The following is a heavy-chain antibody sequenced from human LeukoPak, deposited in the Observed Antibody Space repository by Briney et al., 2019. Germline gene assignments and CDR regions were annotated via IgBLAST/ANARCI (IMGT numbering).Heavy chain of an antibody. CDR2: ISSSSSYI. Sequence: GGSLRLSCAASGFTFSNYSMNWVRQAPGKGLEWVSSISSSSSYIYYADSVKGRFTISRDNAKNSLYLQMNSLRAEDTAVYYCARAYAPYHFDYWGQGTLVTVSS. CDR3: ARAYAPYHFDY. CDR1: GFTFSNYS. D-gene: IGHD2-2*01. V-gene: IGHV3-21*01. J-gene: IGHJ4*02.